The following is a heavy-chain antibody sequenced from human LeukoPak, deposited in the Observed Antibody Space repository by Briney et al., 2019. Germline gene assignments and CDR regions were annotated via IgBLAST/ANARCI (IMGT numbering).Heavy chain of an antibody. V-gene: IGHV4-59*08. CDR3: ARRAINSVMFDY. J-gene: IGHJ4*02. CDR2: IHYSGST. CDR1: GDSISTYY. D-gene: IGHD3-16*01. Sequence: PSETLSLTCTVSGDSISTYYWSWIRQPPGKGLEWIGYIHYSGSTNYNPSLRSRVTISVDTSKNQFSLKLSSAPAADTAVYFCARRAINSVMFDYWGQGTLVTVSS.